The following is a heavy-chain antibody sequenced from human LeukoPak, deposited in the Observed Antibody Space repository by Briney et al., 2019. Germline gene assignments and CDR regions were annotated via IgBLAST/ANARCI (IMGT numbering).Heavy chain of an antibody. CDR3: ATEFFQNGYNY. Sequence: GESLRLSCAASGFTFSSAWMSWVRQAPGQGLEWVGHIKSKTNGGTTDYAAPVKGRFTISRDDSKSTLYLQMNSLKIDDTAVYHCATEFFQNGYNYWGQGTLVTVS. CDR2: IKSKTNGGTT. CDR1: GFTFSSAW. V-gene: IGHV3-15*01. D-gene: IGHD3-22*01. J-gene: IGHJ4*02.